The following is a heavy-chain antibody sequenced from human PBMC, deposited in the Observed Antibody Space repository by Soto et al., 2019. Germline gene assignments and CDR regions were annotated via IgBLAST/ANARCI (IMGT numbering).Heavy chain of an antibody. CDR1: GFTFSSYW. D-gene: IGHD3-10*01. J-gene: IGHJ4*02. CDR2: IKGDGIST. V-gene: IGHV3-74*01. Sequence: EVQLVESGGGLVQSGGSLRLSCAASGFTFSSYWMHWVRQAPGKGLVWVSRIKGDGISTNYADSVKGRFTISRDNAKDTVFLQMNSLSADDTAVYYCARGAIGNYYNDYWGQGTLVTVS. CDR3: ARGAIGNYYNDY.